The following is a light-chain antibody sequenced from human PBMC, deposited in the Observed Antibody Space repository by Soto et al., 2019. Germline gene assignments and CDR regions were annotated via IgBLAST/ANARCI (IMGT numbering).Light chain of an antibody. CDR1: QSLSTW. CDR2: KAS. CDR3: QQYNSYPWT. J-gene: IGKJ1*01. V-gene: IGKV1-5*03. Sequence: DIQMTQSPSTLSVSVGDRVTITCRASQSLSTWLAWYQQKPGKAPKLLIYKASSLESGVPSRFSGSGSGTEFTLTISSLQPDDFATYYCQQYNSYPWTFGQGTKVEIK.